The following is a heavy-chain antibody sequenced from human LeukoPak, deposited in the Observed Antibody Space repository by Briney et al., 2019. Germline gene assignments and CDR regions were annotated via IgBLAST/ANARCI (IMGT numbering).Heavy chain of an antibody. Sequence: GGSLRLSCAASGFTFSNVWMTWVRQAPGKGLEWVSAISGSGGSTYYADSVKGRFTISRDNSKNTLYLQMNSLRAEDTAVYYCAKDLAVVVPAANYGMDVWGQGTTVTVSS. V-gene: IGHV3-23*01. CDR1: GFTFSNVW. CDR3: AKDLAVVVPAANYGMDV. J-gene: IGHJ6*02. D-gene: IGHD2-2*01. CDR2: ISGSGGST.